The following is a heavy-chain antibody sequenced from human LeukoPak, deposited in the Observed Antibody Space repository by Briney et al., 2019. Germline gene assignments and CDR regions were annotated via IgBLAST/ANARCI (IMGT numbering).Heavy chain of an antibody. Sequence: VASVKVSYKASGYTFTGYYMHWVRQAPGQGLEWMGWINPNSGRTIYAQKFQGRVTMTRDTSISTAYMELSRLRSDDTAVYYCARLGYSSGGDYWGQGALVTVSS. CDR1: GYTFTGYY. CDR2: INPNSGRT. J-gene: IGHJ4*02. V-gene: IGHV1-2*02. D-gene: IGHD6-19*01. CDR3: ARLGYSSGGDY.